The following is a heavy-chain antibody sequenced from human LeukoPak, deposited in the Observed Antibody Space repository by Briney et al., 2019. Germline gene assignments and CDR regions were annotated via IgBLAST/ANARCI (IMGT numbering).Heavy chain of an antibody. J-gene: IGHJ3*01. D-gene: IGHD5-12*01. CDR1: GLSFSTYD. Sequence: GGSLRLSCAASGLSFSTYDMHWVRQATGEGLEWVSGIGKSGDTYYVGSVKGRFTISRDNAKNSLYLQMNSLRSGDTAVYYCARGAYTGLDVWGQGTVVTVSS. V-gene: IGHV3-13*04. CDR2: IGKSGDT. CDR3: ARGAYTGLDV.